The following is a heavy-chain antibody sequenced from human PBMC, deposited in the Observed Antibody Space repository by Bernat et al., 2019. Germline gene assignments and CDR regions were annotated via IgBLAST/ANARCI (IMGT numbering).Heavy chain of an antibody. J-gene: IGHJ4*02. V-gene: IGHV4-34*01. Sequence: QVQLQQWGAGLLKPSETLSLTCGVYGGSFSGYYWSWIRQPPGKGLEWIGEIDHSGSTNYDPSLKSRVTISVDTSKNQFSLKLSYVTAADTAVYYCAGRTRGYSYEFDYWGQGTLVTVSS. D-gene: IGHD5-18*01. CDR3: AGRTRGYSYEFDY. CDR1: GGSFSGYY. CDR2: IDHSGST.